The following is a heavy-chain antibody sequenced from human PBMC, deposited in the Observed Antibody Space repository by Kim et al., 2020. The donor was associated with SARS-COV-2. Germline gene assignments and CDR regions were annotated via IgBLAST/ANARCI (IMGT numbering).Heavy chain of an antibody. CDR3: ASASGYCSGGSCYYFDY. Sequence: GGSLRLSCAASGLTFSSYSMNWVRQAPGKGLEWVSSISSSSSYIYYADSVKGRFTISRDNAKNTLYLQMNSLRAEDTAVYYCASASGYCSGGSCYYFDYWGQGTLVTVSS. D-gene: IGHD2-15*01. J-gene: IGHJ4*02. CDR2: ISSSSSYI. V-gene: IGHV3-21*01. CDR1: GLTFSSYS.